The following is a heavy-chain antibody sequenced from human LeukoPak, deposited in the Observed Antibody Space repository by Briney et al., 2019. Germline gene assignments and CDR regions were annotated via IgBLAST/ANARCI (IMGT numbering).Heavy chain of an antibody. V-gene: IGHV5-51*01. CDR2: IYPGDSDT. CDR3: ARVPGYCSSTSCYFYYFDY. Sequence: KPGESLKISCKGSGYSFTSYWIGWVRQMPGKGLEWMGIIYPGDSDTRYSPSFEGQVTISADKSISTAYLQWSSLKASDTARYYCARVPGYCSSTSCYFYYFDYWGQGTLVTVSS. D-gene: IGHD2-2*01. J-gene: IGHJ4*02. CDR1: GYSFTSYW.